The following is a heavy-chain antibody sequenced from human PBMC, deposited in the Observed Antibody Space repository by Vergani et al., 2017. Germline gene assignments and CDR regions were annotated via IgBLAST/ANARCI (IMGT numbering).Heavy chain of an antibody. Sequence: QVQLQESGPGLVKPSQTLSLTCTVSGGSISSGDYYWSWIRQPPGKGLEWIGYIYYSGSTYYNPSLKSRVTISVDTSKNQFSLKLSSVTAAYTAVYYCARVRGGSLQNDAFDIWGQGTMVTVSS. J-gene: IGHJ3*02. V-gene: IGHV4-30-4*01. D-gene: IGHD1-26*01. CDR2: IYYSGST. CDR3: ARVRGGSLQNDAFDI. CDR1: GGSISSGDYY.